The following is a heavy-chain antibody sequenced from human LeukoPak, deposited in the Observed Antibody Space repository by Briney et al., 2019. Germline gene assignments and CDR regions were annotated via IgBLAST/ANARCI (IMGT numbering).Heavy chain of an antibody. CDR2: ISAYNGNT. J-gene: IGHJ6*02. CDR3: ARETRRRYFESYYGMDV. Sequence: ASVKVSCKASGYTFTSYGISWVRQAPGQGLEWMGWISAYNGNTNYAQKLQGRVTTTTDTSTSTAYMELRSLRSDDTAVYYCARETRRRYFESYYGMDVWGQGTTVTVSS. D-gene: IGHD3-9*01. V-gene: IGHV1-18*01. CDR1: GYTFTSYG.